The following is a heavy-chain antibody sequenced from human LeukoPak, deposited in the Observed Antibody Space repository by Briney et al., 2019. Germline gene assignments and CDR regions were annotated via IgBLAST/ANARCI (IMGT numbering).Heavy chain of an antibody. Sequence: GGSLRLSCAASEFTFSSYSMNWVRQAPGKGLEWVSYISSGSSTAYYADSVKGRFTISRDNAKNSLYLQMNSLRVEDTAVYYCARLSSSWYSDYWGQGTLVTVSS. CDR1: EFTFSSYS. CDR3: ARLSSSWYSDY. V-gene: IGHV3-48*04. D-gene: IGHD6-13*01. CDR2: ISSGSSTA. J-gene: IGHJ4*02.